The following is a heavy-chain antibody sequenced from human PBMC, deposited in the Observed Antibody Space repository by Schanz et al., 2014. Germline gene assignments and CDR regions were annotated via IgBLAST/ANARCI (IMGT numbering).Heavy chain of an antibody. J-gene: IGHJ4*02. CDR2: ISGSGGST. V-gene: IGHV3-23*01. D-gene: IGHD6-25*01. Sequence: EVQLLESGGGLVQPGGSLRLSCAASGFTFSSYAMSWVRQAPGKGLEWVSAISGSGGSTYYADSVKGRFTISRDNSKNTLYLQMNSLRAEDTAVYYCAKVRYSSGWRGDYFDEWGQGTLGTVSS. CDR3: AKVRYSSGWRGDYFDE. CDR1: GFTFSSYA.